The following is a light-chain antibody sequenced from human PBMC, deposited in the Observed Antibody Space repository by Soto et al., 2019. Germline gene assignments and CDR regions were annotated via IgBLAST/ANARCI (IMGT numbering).Light chain of an antibody. J-gene: IGLJ1*01. CDR2: SNN. Sequence: QSVLTQPPSTSGTPGQRVTISCSGSSSNIGSNTVNWYQHLPGTAPKLLIYSNNQRPSGVPDRFSGSKSGTSASLALSGLQSEDEADYYCAAWDDSLNGFYVFGIGTKLTVL. CDR3: AAWDDSLNGFYV. CDR1: SSNIGSNT. V-gene: IGLV1-44*01.